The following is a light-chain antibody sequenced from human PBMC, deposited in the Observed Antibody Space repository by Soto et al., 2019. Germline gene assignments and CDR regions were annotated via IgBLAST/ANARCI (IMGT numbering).Light chain of an antibody. V-gene: IGKV3-20*01. CDR1: QSVSFSY. Sequence: EIVLTQSPGTLSLSPGERATLSCRASQSVSFSYLAWYQQKPGQAPRLLIYDASNRATGIPDRFSGSGSGTDFTLTISRLEPEDFAMYYCQQYGSSSRTFGQGTKVEIK. J-gene: IGKJ1*01. CDR2: DAS. CDR3: QQYGSSSRT.